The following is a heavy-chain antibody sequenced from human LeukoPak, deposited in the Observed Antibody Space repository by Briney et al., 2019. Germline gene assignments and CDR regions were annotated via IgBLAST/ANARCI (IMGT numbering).Heavy chain of an antibody. J-gene: IGHJ4*02. V-gene: IGHV3-64*01. D-gene: IGHD3-10*01. CDR1: GFSLRSYA. Sequence: SGGSLSLSCAASGFSLRSYAMNWVRQAPGKGLEHVSAISADGGSTSYATPVKGRFTISRANSKNTLLLQMNSLSADDTAVYCSARERGPFAYWGQGTLVTVSS. CDR3: ARERGPFAY. CDR2: ISADGGST.